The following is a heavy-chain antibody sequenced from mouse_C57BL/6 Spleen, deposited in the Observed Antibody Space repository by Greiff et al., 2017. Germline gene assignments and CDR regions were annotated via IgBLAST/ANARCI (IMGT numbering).Heavy chain of an antibody. D-gene: IGHD1-1*01. Sequence: EVHLVESGGGLVQPGGSLKLSCAASGFTFSDYYMYWVRQTPEKRLEWVAYISNGGGSTYYPDTVKGRFTISRDNAKNTLYLQMSRLKSEDTAMYYCARKHYGSSFAYWGQGTLVTVSA. CDR2: ISNGGGST. CDR1: GFTFSDYY. CDR3: ARKHYGSSFAY. V-gene: IGHV5-12*01. J-gene: IGHJ3*01.